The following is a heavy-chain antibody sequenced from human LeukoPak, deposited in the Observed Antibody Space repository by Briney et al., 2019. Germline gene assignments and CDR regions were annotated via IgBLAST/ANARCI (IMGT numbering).Heavy chain of an antibody. Sequence: GASVKVSCKASGCTFTDYYIHWVRLAPGQGLEWMGWINPNSGATNYAQKFQGRVTVTRDTSIRTVYMELTRLTSDDTAVYYCATGPNIYGSGRSWYDPWGQGTLVTVSS. D-gene: IGHD3-10*01. J-gene: IGHJ5*02. CDR2: INPNSGAT. CDR1: GCTFTDYY. V-gene: IGHV1-2*02. CDR3: ATGPNIYGSGRSWYDP.